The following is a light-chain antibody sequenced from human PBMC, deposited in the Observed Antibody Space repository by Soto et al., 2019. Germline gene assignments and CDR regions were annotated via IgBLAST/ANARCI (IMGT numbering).Light chain of an antibody. CDR2: DNY. J-gene: IGLJ2*01. CDR3: GTWDSSLDAAV. V-gene: IGLV1-51*01. Sequence: QSVLTQPPSVSVAPGQTVTISCSGSSSNIGNSYVSWYQQLPGTAPRLVIFDNYKRPSEIPDRFSGSKSVTSATLDITGLQPGDEADYYCGTWDSSLDAAVFGGGTKLTVL. CDR1: SSNIGNSY.